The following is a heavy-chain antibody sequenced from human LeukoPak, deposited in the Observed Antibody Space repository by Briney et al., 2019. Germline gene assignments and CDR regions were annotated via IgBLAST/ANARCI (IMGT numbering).Heavy chain of an antibody. D-gene: IGHD3/OR15-3a*01. CDR3: ARGFTSLVGLYYFDY. CDR1: LGSLRRGGYY. J-gene: IGHJ4*02. V-gene: IGHV4-31*03. CDR2: IYLCGST. Sequence: SEALSLTCTFCLGSLRRGGYYWRGIRQHPGKGGAGIGYIYLCGSTYYNPSLKRRVTISVDTYKNQFSLKVSSVTAADTAVYYCARGFTSLVGLYYFDYWGQGTLVTVSS.